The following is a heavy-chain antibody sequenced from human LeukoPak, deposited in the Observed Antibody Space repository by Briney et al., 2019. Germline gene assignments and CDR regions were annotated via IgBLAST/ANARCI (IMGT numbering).Heavy chain of an antibody. CDR1: GYTFSTYW. CDR2: IYPGDSDT. Sequence: GESLKISCKGSGYTFSTYWIAWVRQMPGRGLEWMGIIYPGDSDTRYSPSFQGQVTTSADKSISTAYLQWNNLEASDTAIYYCARRPRDSSGYYFDLWGQGTLVTVSS. J-gene: IGHJ4*02. D-gene: IGHD3-22*01. CDR3: ARRPRDSSGYYFDL. V-gene: IGHV5-51*01.